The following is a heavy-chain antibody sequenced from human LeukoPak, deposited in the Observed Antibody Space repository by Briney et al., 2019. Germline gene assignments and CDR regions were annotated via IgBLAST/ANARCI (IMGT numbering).Heavy chain of an antibody. CDR1: GGSIGSGGYY. Sequence: SETLSLTCTVSGGSIGSGGYYWSWIRQPPGKGLGWIGYIYHSGSTYYNPSLKSRVTISVDTSKNQFSLKLSSVTAADTAVYYCARGRYCSSTSRPNAFDIWGQGTMVTVSS. D-gene: IGHD2-2*01. CDR3: ARGRYCSSTSRPNAFDI. V-gene: IGHV4-30-2*01. CDR2: IYHSGST. J-gene: IGHJ3*02.